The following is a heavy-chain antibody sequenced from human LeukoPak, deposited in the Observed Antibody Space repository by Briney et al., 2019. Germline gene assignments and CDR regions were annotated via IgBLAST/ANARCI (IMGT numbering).Heavy chain of an antibody. CDR2: FSDSDETT. J-gene: IGHJ5*02. Sequence: GGSLRLSCAASGFTFRSYTMNWVRQAPGKGLEWVSTFSDSDETTYYSASVRGRFTISRDTSKNILYLQMNNVRADDTAIYYCAKSLRGYGGLDHWGQGALVTVSS. D-gene: IGHD4-23*01. CDR1: GFTFRSYT. CDR3: AKSLRGYGGLDH. V-gene: IGHV3-23*01.